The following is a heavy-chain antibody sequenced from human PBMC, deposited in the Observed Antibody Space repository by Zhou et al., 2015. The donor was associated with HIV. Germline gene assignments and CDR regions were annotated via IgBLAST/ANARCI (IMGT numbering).Heavy chain of an antibody. CDR1: GFTFDDYA. CDR2: ISWNSGSI. CDR3: AKDSDYGDYNYFDY. Sequence: EVQLVESGGGLVQPGRSLRLSCAASGFTFDDYAMHWVRQAPGKGLEWVSGISWNSGSIGYADSVKGRFTISRDNAKNSLYLQMNSLRAEDTALYYCAKDSDYGDYNYFDYWGQGTLVTVSS. D-gene: IGHD4-17*01. J-gene: IGHJ4*02. V-gene: IGHV3-9*01.